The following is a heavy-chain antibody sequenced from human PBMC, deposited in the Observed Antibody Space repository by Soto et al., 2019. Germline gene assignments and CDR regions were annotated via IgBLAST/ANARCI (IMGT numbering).Heavy chain of an antibody. Sequence: SGGSLRLSCAASGFTFSSYGMHWVRQAPGKGLEWVAVIWYDGSNKYYADSVKGRFTISRDNSKNTLYLQMNSLRAEDTAVYYCARDGSRRYYDSSGYYPGHWGQGTLVTVSS. CDR3: ARDGSRRYYDSSGYYPGH. J-gene: IGHJ4*02. CDR2: IWYDGSNK. CDR1: GFTFSSYG. D-gene: IGHD3-22*01. V-gene: IGHV3-33*01.